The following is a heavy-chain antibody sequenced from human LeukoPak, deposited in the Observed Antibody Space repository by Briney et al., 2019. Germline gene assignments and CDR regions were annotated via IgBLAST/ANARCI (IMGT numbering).Heavy chain of an antibody. D-gene: IGHD1-26*01. CDR1: GYTFIGYY. V-gene: IGHV1-18*04. CDR2: ISAYNGKT. J-gene: IGHJ5*02. Sequence: GASVKVSCKASGYTFIGYYIHWVRQAPGQGLEWMGWISAYNGKTNYAQKLQGRVTMTTDTSTSTAYMELRSLRSDDTAVYYCARAPRIVGATFYNWFDPWGQGTLVTVSS. CDR3: ARAPRIVGATFYNWFDP.